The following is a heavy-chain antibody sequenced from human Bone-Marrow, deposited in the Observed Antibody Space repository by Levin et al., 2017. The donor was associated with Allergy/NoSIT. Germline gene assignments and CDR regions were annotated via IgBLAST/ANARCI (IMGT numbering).Heavy chain of an antibody. D-gene: IGHD4-17*01. CDR1: GFTFSSYA. CDR2: ISGSGGST. CDR3: ANYPLGGDYVPASYYYYGLDV. V-gene: IGHV3-23*01. J-gene: IGHJ6*02. Sequence: AGGSLRLSCAASGFTFSSYAMSWVRQAPGKGLEWVSAISGSGGSTYYADSVKGRFTISRDNSKNTLYLQMNSLRAEDTAVYYCANYPLGGDYVPASYYYYGLDVWGQGTTVTVSS.